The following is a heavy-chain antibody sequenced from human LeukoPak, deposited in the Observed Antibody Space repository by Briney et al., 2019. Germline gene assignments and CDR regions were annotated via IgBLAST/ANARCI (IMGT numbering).Heavy chain of an antibody. J-gene: IGHJ1*01. Sequence: SGGSLRLSCAASGFTFSSYAMHWVRQAPGKGLGWVAVISYDGSNKYYAGSVKGRFTISRDNSKNTLYLQMNSLRAEDTAVYYCARDLLAAAGNRAEYFQHWGQGTLVTVSS. V-gene: IGHV3-30*04. D-gene: IGHD6-13*01. CDR1: GFTFSSYA. CDR3: ARDLLAAAGNRAEYFQH. CDR2: ISYDGSNK.